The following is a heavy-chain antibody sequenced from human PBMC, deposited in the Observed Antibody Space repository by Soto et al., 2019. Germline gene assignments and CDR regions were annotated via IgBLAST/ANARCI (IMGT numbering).Heavy chain of an antibody. CDR3: AKAWYCSGGSCYSVAAFDI. CDR2: ISGSGGST. CDR1: GFTFSSYA. V-gene: IGHV3-23*01. D-gene: IGHD2-15*01. J-gene: IGHJ3*02. Sequence: GGSLRLSCAASGFTFSSYAMSWVRQAPGKGLEWVSAISGSGGSTYYADSVKGRFTISRDNSKNTLYLQMNSLRVEDTAVYYCAKAWYCSGGSCYSVAAFDIWGQGTMVTVSS.